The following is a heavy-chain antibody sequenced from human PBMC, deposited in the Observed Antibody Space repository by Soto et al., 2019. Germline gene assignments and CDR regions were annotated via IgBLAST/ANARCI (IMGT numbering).Heavy chain of an antibody. CDR3: ARVPLYYYDSSGYYPGAFDI. V-gene: IGHV1-3*01. CDR2: INAGNGNT. D-gene: IGHD3-22*01. CDR1: GYTFTSYA. J-gene: IGHJ3*02. Sequence: GASVKVSCKASGYTFTSYAMHWVRQAPGQRLEWMGWINAGNGNTKYSQKFQGRVTITRDTSASTAYMELSSLRSEDTAVYYCARVPLYYYDSSGYYPGAFDIWGQGTMVTVSS.